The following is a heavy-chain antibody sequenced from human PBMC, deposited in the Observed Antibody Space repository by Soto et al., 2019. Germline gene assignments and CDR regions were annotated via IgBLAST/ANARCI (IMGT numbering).Heavy chain of an antibody. CDR2: IWYDGSNK. CDR3: ARDQGDFWSGYFFDY. CDR1: GFTFSSYG. D-gene: IGHD3-3*01. J-gene: IGHJ4*02. Sequence: PGGSLRLSCAASGFTFSSYGMHWVRQAPGKGLEWVAVIWYDGSNKYYADSVKGRFTISRDNSKNTLYPQMNSLRAEDTAVYYCARDQGDFWSGYFFDYWGQGTLVTVSS. V-gene: IGHV3-33*01.